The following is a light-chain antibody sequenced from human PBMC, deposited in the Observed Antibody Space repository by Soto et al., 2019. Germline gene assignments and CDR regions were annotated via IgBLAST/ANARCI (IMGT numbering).Light chain of an antibody. CDR3: QQYTGPPTT. J-gene: IGKJ5*01. CDR2: GAS. CDR1: QTVSSNY. V-gene: IGKV3-20*01. Sequence: EILLTQSPDTLSLSPGERATLSFRASQTVSSNYLAWCQQRPGQAPRLLIYGASTRAAGIPDRFSGSGSGTDFTLPITRLEPEDSAVYFCQQYTGPPTTFGQGTRLEIK.